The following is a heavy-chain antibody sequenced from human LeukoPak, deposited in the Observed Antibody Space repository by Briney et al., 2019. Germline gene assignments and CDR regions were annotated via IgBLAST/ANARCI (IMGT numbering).Heavy chain of an antibody. CDR1: GYSISSGYY. J-gene: IGHJ4*02. Sequence: SENLSLTCAVSGYSISSGYYWGWIRQPPGQGLEWFGSIYHSGSTYYNPSLKSRVTISVDTPKKQFSLKLSSVTAADTAVYYWARRVSGSYYNYFDYWGQGTLVTVSS. D-gene: IGHD1-26*01. V-gene: IGHV4-38-2*01. CDR2: IYHSGST. CDR3: ARRVSGSYYNYFDY.